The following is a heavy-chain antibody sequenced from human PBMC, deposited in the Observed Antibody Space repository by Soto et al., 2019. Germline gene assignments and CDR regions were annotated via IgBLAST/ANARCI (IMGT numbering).Heavy chain of an antibody. CDR1: GGCISSSNW. J-gene: IGHJ4*02. D-gene: IGHD3-16*01. CDR2: IYHSGST. V-gene: IGHV4-4*02. CDR3: ARRYGGNFAY. Sequence: PSETLSLTCAVSGGCISSSNWCSWVRQPPGKGLEWIGEIYHSGSTNYNPSLKSRVTISVDTSKNQFSLKLSSVTAADTAVYYCARRYGGNFAYWGQGTLVTVSS.